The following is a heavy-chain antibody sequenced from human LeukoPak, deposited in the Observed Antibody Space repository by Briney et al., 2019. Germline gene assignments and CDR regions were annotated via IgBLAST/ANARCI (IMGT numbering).Heavy chain of an antibody. J-gene: IGHJ4*02. V-gene: IGHV5-51*03. CDR3: ARVLDVDTAVFHYYFDF. CDR1: GYSFNTYW. Sequence: PGESLKISCQGSGYSFNTYWVGWVRQMPGKGLEWMGIIYPADPDTRYSPSFQGQVTISADKSINTAYLQWRTLKASDSAIYYCARVLDVDTAVFHYYFDFWGQGTLVSVSS. D-gene: IGHD5-18*01. CDR2: IYPADPDT.